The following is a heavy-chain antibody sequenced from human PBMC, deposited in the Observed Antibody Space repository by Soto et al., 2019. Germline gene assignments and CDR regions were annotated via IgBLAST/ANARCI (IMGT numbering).Heavy chain of an antibody. J-gene: IGHJ4*02. V-gene: IGHV4-4*02. D-gene: IGHD1-7*01. Sequence: SETLSLTCAVSGGSFTSNNWWTWVRQPPGQGLEWIGEIYRTGSTNYNPSLRSRVTISLDKSENQFSLKVTSLTAADTAVYYCASRDPGTSVDYWGQGALVTVSS. CDR3: ASRDPGTSVDY. CDR1: GGSFTSNNW. CDR2: IYRTGST.